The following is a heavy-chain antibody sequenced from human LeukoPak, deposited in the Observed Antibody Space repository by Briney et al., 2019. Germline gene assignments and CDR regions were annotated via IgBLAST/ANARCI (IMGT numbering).Heavy chain of an antibody. V-gene: IGHV3-7*01. Sequence: GGSLRLSCAASGFTFSSYAMSWVRQAPGTGLEWVASIKEDGSDTNYVGSVRGRFTVSRDNTKNSLYLQMNSLRAEDTAVYYCASDRAYSQFDYWGQGTLVTVSS. CDR3: ASDRAYSQFDY. CDR1: GFTFSSYA. D-gene: IGHD2-15*01. J-gene: IGHJ4*02. CDR2: IKEDGSDT.